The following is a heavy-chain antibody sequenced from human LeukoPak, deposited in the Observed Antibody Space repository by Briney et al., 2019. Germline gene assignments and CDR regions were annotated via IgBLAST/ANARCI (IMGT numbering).Heavy chain of an antibody. Sequence: GGSLRLSCAASGFTFSSYGMHWVRQAPGKGLEWVAFIRYDGSNKYYADSVKGRFTISRDNSKNTLYLQMNSLRAEDTALYYCAKDIGSLTYYYDSSGYSGPLDIWGQGTMVTVSS. CDR1: GFTFSSYG. CDR3: AKDIGSLTYYYDSSGYSGPLDI. V-gene: IGHV3-30*02. CDR2: IRYDGSNK. J-gene: IGHJ3*02. D-gene: IGHD3-22*01.